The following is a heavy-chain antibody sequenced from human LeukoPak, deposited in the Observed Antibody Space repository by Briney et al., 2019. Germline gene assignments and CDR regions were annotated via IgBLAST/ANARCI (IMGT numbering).Heavy chain of an antibody. Sequence: GGSLRLSCAASGFTFDDYAMHWVRQAPGKGLEWASGISWNSGSIGYADSVKGRFTISRDNAKNSLYLQMNSLRAEDMALYYCAKDRTRYTYYMDVWGKGTTVTVSS. CDR3: AKDRTRYTYYMDV. CDR2: ISWNSGSI. J-gene: IGHJ6*03. CDR1: GFTFDDYA. D-gene: IGHD5-18*01. V-gene: IGHV3-9*03.